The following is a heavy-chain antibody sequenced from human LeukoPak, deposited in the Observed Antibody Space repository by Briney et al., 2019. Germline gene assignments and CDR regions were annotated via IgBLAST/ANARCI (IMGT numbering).Heavy chain of an antibody. CDR1: GYTYTRYY. J-gene: IGHJ5*02. D-gene: IGHD2-2*01. V-gene: IGHV1-2*02. CDR2: INPNSCGT. Sequence: DAAVKVSCKASGYTYTRYYRHGVRQPPAKGLEGMGCINPNSCGTNYAQKLQGRVTMTSDTSISTAYMELSRLRTDDKAVSYCARDAGYCSSTSCQGGWFDPWGQGTLVTVSS. CDR3: ARDAGYCSSTSCQGGWFDP.